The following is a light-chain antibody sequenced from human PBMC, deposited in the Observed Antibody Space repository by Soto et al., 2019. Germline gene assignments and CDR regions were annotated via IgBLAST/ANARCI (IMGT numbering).Light chain of an antibody. CDR2: KAS. J-gene: IGKJ3*01. CDR1: QNIYNY. V-gene: IGKV1-5*03. CDR3: HQYSVTSS. Sequence: DIQMTQSPSTLSASVGDRVTITCRASQNIYNYLAWYQQKPGKAPKPLIYKASTLESGVPSRFSGSGSGKEFTLTISSLQPDDFATSYCHQYSVTSSFGPGTKVDVK.